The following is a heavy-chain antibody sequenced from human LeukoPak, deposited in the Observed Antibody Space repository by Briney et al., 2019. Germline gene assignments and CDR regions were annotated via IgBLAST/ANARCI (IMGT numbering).Heavy chain of an antibody. Sequence: GGSLRLSCAASGFTFTSEAMTWVRQAPGMGLEWVSSISDSGRTTYYADSVKGRFTISRDNSKNTVYLQMNSLRAEDTALYYCAKGLGFLPQLDYWGQGTLVAVSS. CDR2: ISDSGRTT. J-gene: IGHJ4*02. CDR1: GFTFTSEA. CDR3: AKGLGFLPQLDY. D-gene: IGHD6-19*01. V-gene: IGHV3-23*01.